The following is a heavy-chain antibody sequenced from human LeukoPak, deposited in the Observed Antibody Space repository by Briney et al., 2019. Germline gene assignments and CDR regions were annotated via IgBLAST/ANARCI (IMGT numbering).Heavy chain of an antibody. CDR2: ISGSGGST. D-gene: IGHD2-15*01. Sequence: GGSLRLSCAASGFTFSSYAMSWVRQAPGKGLEWVSAISGSGGSTYYADSVKGRFTISRDNSKNTLYLQMNSLRAEDAAVYYCAKDGSYLYYYYGMDVWGQGTTVTVSS. V-gene: IGHV3-23*01. J-gene: IGHJ6*02. CDR3: AKDGSYLYYYYGMDV. CDR1: GFTFSSYA.